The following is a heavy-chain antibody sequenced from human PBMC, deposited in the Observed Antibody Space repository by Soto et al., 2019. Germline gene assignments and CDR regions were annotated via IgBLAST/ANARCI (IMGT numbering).Heavy chain of an antibody. CDR1: GGSISSYY. J-gene: IGHJ6*03. CDR3: ARRVRSLDYYYYMDV. Sequence: PSATLSLTCTVSGGSISSYYWSWIRQPPGKGLEWIGYIYYSGSTNYNPSLKSRVTISVDTSKNQFSLKLSSVTAADTAVYYCARRVRSLDYYYYMDVWGKGTTVTVSS. V-gene: IGHV4-59*08. D-gene: IGHD1-26*01. CDR2: IYYSGST.